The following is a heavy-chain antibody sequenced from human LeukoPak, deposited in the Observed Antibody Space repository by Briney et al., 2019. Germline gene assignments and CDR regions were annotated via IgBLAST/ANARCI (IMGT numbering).Heavy chain of an antibody. J-gene: IGHJ6*02. D-gene: IGHD2-2*01. CDR3: ARVFRYCSSTSCYSTYYYYYGMDV. CDR1: GYTFTGYY. CDR2: INPSSGGT. V-gene: IGHV1-2*02. Sequence: ASVKVSCKASGYTFTGYYMHWVRQAPGQGLEWMGWINPSSGGTNYAQKFQGRVTMTRDTSISTAYMELSRLRSDDTAVYYCARVFRYCSSTSCYSTYYYYYGMDVWGQGTTVTVSS.